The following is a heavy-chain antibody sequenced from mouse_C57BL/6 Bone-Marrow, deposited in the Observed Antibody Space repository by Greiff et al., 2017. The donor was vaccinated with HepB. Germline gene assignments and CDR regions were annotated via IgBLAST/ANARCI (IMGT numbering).Heavy chain of an antibody. D-gene: IGHD1-1*01. CDR3: ARRPTGGFTTVVATDYAMDY. CDR2: ISGGGGNT. CDR1: GFTFGSYT. J-gene: IGHJ4*01. Sequence: DVKLVESGGGLVKPGGSLKLSCAASGFTFGSYTMSWVRQTPEKRLEWVATISGGGGNTYYPDSVKGRFTISRDNAKNTLYLQMSSLRSEDTAVYYCARRPTGGFTTVVATDYAMDYWGQGTSVTVSS. V-gene: IGHV5-9*04.